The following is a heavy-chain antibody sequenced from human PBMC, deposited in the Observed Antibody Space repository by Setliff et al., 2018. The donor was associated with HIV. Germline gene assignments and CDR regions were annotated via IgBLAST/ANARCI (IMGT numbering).Heavy chain of an antibody. CDR2: INPNSGDT. V-gene: IGHV1-2*06. CDR3: ARDKDGFDI. Sequence: GASVKVSCKASGYTFTGYYINWVRRAPGQGLEWMGRINPNSGDTNYTQSFQGRVTMTRDRSINTAYLEPSSLKSDDTAVYYCARDKDGFDIWGQGTMVTVSS. D-gene: IGHD2-15*01. J-gene: IGHJ3*02. CDR1: GYTFTGYY.